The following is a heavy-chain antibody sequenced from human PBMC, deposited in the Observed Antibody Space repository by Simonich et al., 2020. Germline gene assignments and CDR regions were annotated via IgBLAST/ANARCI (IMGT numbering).Heavy chain of an antibody. CDR1: GVSISSYY. CDR3: ARLPDY. J-gene: IGHJ4*02. Sequence: QVQLQESGPGLVKPSETLSLTCTVFGVSISSYYWSLIRHPPGKVLEWIGYIYYSGSTNYNPPLTCRVTISVDTSKNQFSLKLSSVTAADTAVYYCARLPDYWGQGTLVTVSS. CDR2: IYYSGST. V-gene: IGHV4-59*08.